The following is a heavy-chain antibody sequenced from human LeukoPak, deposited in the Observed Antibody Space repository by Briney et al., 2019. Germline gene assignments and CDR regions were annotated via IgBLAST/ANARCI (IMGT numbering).Heavy chain of an antibody. CDR2: TYYRSKWYN. Sequence: SQTLSLTCALSGDSVSSNSATWNWIRQSPSRGLEWLGRTYYRSKWYNDYAVFVKSRITINPDTSKNQFSLQLKSVTPEDTAVYFCSRDNSGYTYGDFDFWGQGTLVTVSS. CDR1: GDSVSSNSAT. V-gene: IGHV6-1*01. J-gene: IGHJ4*02. D-gene: IGHD5-18*01. CDR3: SRDNSGYTYGDFDF.